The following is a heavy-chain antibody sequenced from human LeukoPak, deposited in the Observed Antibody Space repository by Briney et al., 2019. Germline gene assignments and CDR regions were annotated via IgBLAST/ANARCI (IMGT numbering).Heavy chain of an antibody. CDR1: GGSISSYY. D-gene: IGHD4-17*01. V-gene: IGHV4-59*12. CDR2: IHYSGNT. Sequence: KSSETLSLTCTVSGGSISSYYWSWMRQPPGKGLEWIGYIHYSGNTNYNPSLKSRVTISLGTSRTQFSLKLTSVTAADTAVYYCARDRDGDYLFDYWGQGTLVTVSS. J-gene: IGHJ4*02. CDR3: ARDRDGDYLFDY.